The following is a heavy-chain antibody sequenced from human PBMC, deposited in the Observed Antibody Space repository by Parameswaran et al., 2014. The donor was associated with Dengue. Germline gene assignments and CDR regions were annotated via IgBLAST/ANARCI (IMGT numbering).Heavy chain of an antibody. D-gene: IGHD2-2*01. V-gene: IGHV4-34*01. CDR3: ARGRVPIVVVPAARKGPRGYMDV. J-gene: IGHJ6*03. Sequence: VRQMPGKGLEWIGEINHSGSTNYNPSLKSRVTISVDTSKNQFSLKLSSVTAADTAVYYCARGRVPIVVVPAARKGPRGYMDVWGKGTTVTVSS. CDR2: INHSGST.